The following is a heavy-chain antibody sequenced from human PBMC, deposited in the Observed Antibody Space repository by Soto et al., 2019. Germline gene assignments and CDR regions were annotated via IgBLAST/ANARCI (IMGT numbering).Heavy chain of an antibody. D-gene: IGHD6-13*01. CDR1: GGSFSGYS. J-gene: IGHJ4*02. CDR2: ITHSGSS. V-gene: IGHV4-34*01. CDR3: ARGRKGSSSSWYED. Sequence: QVQLQQWGAGLLKPSETLSLTCAVYGGSFSGYSWSWIRQPPGKGLEWIGEITHSGSSNYNPSLKRRVTISVDTSKNQFSLKLSSVTAADAAVYYCARGRKGSSSSWYEDWGQGTLVTVSS.